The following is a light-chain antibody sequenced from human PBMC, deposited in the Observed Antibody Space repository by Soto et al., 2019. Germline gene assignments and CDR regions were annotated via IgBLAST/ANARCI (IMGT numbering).Light chain of an antibody. CDR1: QSLLAPYGDYY. Sequence: IVMSQSPLSLSVTPGEPASISCRSSQSLLAPYGDYYLDWYRQKPGQSPQLLIFLASKRASGVPDRFSGSGSGTDFTLRISRVEAEDVGVYYCMHAREPPWTFGQGTKVDIK. CDR3: MHAREPPWT. J-gene: IGKJ1*01. CDR2: LAS. V-gene: IGKV2-28*01.